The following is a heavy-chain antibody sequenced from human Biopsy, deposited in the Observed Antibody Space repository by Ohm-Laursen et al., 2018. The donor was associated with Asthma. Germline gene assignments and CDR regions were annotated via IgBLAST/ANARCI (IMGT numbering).Heavy chain of an antibody. V-gene: IGHV1-69*01. D-gene: IGHD2-2*01. CDR3: ARKAGSCISRTCYSLDF. Sequence: ASSVKVSCNSLGGTFNTHVIGWVRQAPGQGLEWMGGINSVFGTTTYPQKFQDRATITADDSTSTVYMELSSLRSEDTAVYYCARKAGSCISRTCYSLDFWGQETLVTVSS. CDR2: INSVFGTT. CDR1: GGTFNTHV. J-gene: IGHJ4*02.